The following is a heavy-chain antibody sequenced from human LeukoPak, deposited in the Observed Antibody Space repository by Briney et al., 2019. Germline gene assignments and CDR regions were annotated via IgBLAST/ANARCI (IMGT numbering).Heavy chain of an antibody. CDR1: GFTFSSNA. Sequence: GGSLRLSCAASGFTFSSNAIHWVRQAPGKGLEWVAEISYDGGNTYYADSVKGRFTISRDNSKNTLYLQMNSLRAEDTAVYYCAKEGSGIHFDYWGQGTLVTVSS. V-gene: IGHV3-30-3*01. J-gene: IGHJ4*02. CDR2: ISYDGGNT. D-gene: IGHD6-19*01. CDR3: AKEGSGIHFDY.